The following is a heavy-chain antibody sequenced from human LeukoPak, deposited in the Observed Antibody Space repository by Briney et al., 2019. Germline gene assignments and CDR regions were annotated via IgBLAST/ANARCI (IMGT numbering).Heavy chain of an antibody. V-gene: IGHV1-18*01. CDR2: ISAYNGNT. J-gene: IGHJ3*02. CDR3: AGTYYYGSGSYYNMDAFDI. Sequence: WASVKVSCKASGYTFTSYGISWVRQAPGQGLEWMGWISAYNGNTNYAQKLQGRVTMTTDTSTSTAYMELRSLRSDDTAVYYCAGTYYYGSGSYYNMDAFDIWGQGTMVTVSS. D-gene: IGHD3-10*01. CDR1: GYTFTSYG.